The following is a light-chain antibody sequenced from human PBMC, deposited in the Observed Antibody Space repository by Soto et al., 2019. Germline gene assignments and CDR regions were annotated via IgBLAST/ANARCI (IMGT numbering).Light chain of an antibody. V-gene: IGLV2-14*03. Sequence: QSVLTQPASVSGSPGQSITISCTGTSSDVGAYNFVSWYQQHPGKLPKLMIFDVSRRPSGVSDRFSGSKSGNTASLTISGLQADDEGAYYCISYTSSSTHVFGSGTKVTVL. CDR1: SSDVGAYNF. CDR3: ISYTSSSTHV. J-gene: IGLJ1*01. CDR2: DVS.